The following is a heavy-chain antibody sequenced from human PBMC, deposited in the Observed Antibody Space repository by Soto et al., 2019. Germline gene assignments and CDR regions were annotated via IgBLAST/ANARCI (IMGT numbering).Heavy chain of an antibody. CDR1: GGSISSGGYY. Sequence: SETLSLTCTVSGGSISSGGYYWSWIRQHPGKGLEWIGYIYYSGSTYYNPSLKSRVTISVDTSKNQFSLKLSSVTAADTAVYYCAREGGSYGDYTDYWGQGTLVTVSS. J-gene: IGHJ4*02. D-gene: IGHD4-17*01. V-gene: IGHV4-31*03. CDR3: AREGGSYGDYTDY. CDR2: IYYSGST.